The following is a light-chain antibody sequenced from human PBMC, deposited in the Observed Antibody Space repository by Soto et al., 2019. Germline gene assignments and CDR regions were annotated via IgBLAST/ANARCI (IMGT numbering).Light chain of an antibody. CDR1: SRDVGSYNY. CDR2: DVS. V-gene: IGLV2-14*01. Sequence: QSALTQPASVSGSPGQSITISCTGTSRDVGSYNYVSWYQQRPGKAPRLMIYDVSDRPSGISIRFSGSKSGNTASQTISGLQDEDEADYFCSSYTSSSTVVFGGGTKLTVL. J-gene: IGLJ3*02. CDR3: SSYTSSSTVV.